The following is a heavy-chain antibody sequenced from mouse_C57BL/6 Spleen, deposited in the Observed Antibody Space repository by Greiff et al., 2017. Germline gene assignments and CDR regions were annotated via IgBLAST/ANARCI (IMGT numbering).Heavy chain of an antibody. CDR2: INPYNGGT. V-gene: IGHV1-19*01. Sequence: VQLKQSGPVLVKPGASVKMSCKASGYTFTDYYMNWVKQSHGKSLEWIGVINPYNGGTSYNQKFKGKATLTVDKSSSTAYMELNSLTSEDSAVYYCARRRGTGYFDYWGQGTTLTVSS. D-gene: IGHD3-3*01. CDR1: GYTFTDYY. CDR3: ARRRGTGYFDY. J-gene: IGHJ2*01.